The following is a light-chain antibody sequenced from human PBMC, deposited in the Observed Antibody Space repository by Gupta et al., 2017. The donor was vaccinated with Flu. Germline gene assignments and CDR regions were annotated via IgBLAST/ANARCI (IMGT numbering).Light chain of an antibody. J-gene: IGKJ1*01. CDR2: GTS. Sequence: EIVLTKSPGTLTLSQGETATLSCRASQSVATTFFAWFQHKPGRPPRLPISGTSTRATGIPDRFSGSGSGTDFTLTISRLQPEDFAVYYCQQFGSLPLTFGQGTKVEVK. CDR3: QQFGSLPLT. V-gene: IGKV3-20*01. CDR1: QSVATTF.